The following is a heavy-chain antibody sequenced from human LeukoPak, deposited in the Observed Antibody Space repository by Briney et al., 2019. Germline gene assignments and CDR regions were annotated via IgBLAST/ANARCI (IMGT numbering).Heavy chain of an antibody. D-gene: IGHD3-10*01. CDR2: INAGNGNT. CDR1: GYTFTSYA. Sequence: GASVKVSCKASGYTFTSYAMHWVRQAPGQRLEWMGWINAGNGNTKYSQKFQGRVTMTEDTSTDTAYMELSSLRSEDTAVYYCASVVRGVIISPFDYWGQGTLVTVSS. J-gene: IGHJ4*02. CDR3: ASVVRGVIISPFDY. V-gene: IGHV1-3*01.